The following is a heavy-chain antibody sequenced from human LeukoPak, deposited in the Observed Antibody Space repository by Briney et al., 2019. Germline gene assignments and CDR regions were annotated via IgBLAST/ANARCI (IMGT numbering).Heavy chain of an antibody. V-gene: IGHV1-46*01. CDR1: GYTFTNYY. Sequence: ASVKVSCKASGYTFTNYYLHWVRQAPGQGLEWMGIINPSDSSTTYAQKFQGRVTMTRDMSTSTLYMGLASLISEDTAVYYCARGREGGFDYWGQGTLVTVSS. D-gene: IGHD1-26*01. CDR3: ARGREGGFDY. CDR2: INPSDSST. J-gene: IGHJ4*02.